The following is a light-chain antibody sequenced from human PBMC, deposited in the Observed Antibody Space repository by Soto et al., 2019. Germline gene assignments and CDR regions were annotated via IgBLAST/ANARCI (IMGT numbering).Light chain of an antibody. CDR1: QSISTY. CDR3: QQSYDMPWT. CDR2: AAY. V-gene: IGKV1-39*01. Sequence: IQMTQSPSSVSASVGDTVTITCRAGQSISTYLTWYQQKPGKAPKLLIYAAYNLQSGVPSRFSGSGSGTDFTLTISSLQPEDFAAYYCQQSYDMPWTFGQGTKVDIK. J-gene: IGKJ1*01.